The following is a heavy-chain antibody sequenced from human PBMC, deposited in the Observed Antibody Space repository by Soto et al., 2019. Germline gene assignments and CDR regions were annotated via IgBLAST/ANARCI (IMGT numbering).Heavy chain of an antibody. CDR2: VFYPENT. CDR1: GASISRYY. CDR3: ARRGGWYDIDS. Sequence: PSETLSLTCTVSGASISRYYWTWIRQPPGKGLEWIGSVFYPENTKYNPSLKSRITMSVDTSKNQFSLKLTSVIAADTAVYYCARRGGWYDIDSWGQGPLVTVSS. D-gene: IGHD6-19*01. J-gene: IGHJ4*02. V-gene: IGHV4-59*08.